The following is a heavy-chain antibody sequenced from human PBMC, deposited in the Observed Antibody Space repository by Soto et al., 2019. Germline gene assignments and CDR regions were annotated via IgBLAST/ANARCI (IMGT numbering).Heavy chain of an antibody. CDR3: AREVSSSLGY. D-gene: IGHD6-13*01. Sequence: PGGSLRLSCAASGFSFSSYWMHWVRQAPGKGLGWVSRINSDGSSTYYADSVKGRFTISRDNAKNTLYLQMNSLRAEDTAVYYCAREVSSSLGYWGQGTLVTVSS. CDR2: INSDGSST. J-gene: IGHJ4*02. CDR1: GFSFSSYW. V-gene: IGHV3-74*01.